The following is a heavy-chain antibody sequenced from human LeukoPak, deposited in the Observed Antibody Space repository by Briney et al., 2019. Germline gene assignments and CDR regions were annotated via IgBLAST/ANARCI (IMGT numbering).Heavy chain of an antibody. D-gene: IGHD3-16*01. CDR2: IYASGIT. CDR3: AKEPVGDFVAS. CDR1: GGSISTYY. Sequence: PSETLSLTCTVSGGSISTYYWSWIRQPAGEGLEWIGRIYASGITNYNPSLKSRVTMSVDTSKNQFSLKLTSVTAADTAVYYCAKEPVGDFVASWGQGTLVTVSS. J-gene: IGHJ5*02. V-gene: IGHV4-4*07.